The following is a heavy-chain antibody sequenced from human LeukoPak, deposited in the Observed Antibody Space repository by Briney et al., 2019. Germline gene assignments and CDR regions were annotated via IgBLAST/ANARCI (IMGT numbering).Heavy chain of an antibody. Sequence: ASVKVSCKASGYTFTSYGISWVRQAPGQGLEWMGWISAYNGNTNYVQKLQGRVTMTTDTSTSTAYMELRSLRSDDTAVYYCARDKEVGATSGYFQHWGQGTLVTVSS. D-gene: IGHD1-26*01. V-gene: IGHV1-18*01. CDR3: ARDKEVGATSGYFQH. CDR1: GYTFTSYG. CDR2: ISAYNGNT. J-gene: IGHJ1*01.